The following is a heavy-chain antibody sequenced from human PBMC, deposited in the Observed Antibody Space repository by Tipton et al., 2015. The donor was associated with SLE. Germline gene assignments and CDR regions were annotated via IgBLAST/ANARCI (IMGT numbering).Heavy chain of an antibody. CDR3: ARGIAAAGVGGKGS. CDR2: IYSGGSNK. D-gene: IGHD6-13*01. J-gene: IGHJ5*02. Sequence: VQLVQSGGNLVQPGGSLRLSCAVSGVTISYNYMTWVRQAPGKGLEWVSLIYSGGSNKYYSDSVKGRFTISRDNSKNTLYLQMNSVEAEDASVCDRARGIAAAGVGGKGSWVQVSLVTVS. CDR1: GVTISYNY. V-gene: IGHV3-53*04.